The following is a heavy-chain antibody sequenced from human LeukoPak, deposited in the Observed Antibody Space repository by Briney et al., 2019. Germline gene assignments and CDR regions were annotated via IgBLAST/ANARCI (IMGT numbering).Heavy chain of an antibody. CDR2: IYYSGST. V-gene: IGHV4-31*03. D-gene: IGHD2-2*01. CDR1: GGSISSGGYY. Sequence: SETLSLTCTVSGGSISSGGYYWSWLRQHPGKGLEWIGYIYYSGSTYYNPSLKSRVTISVDTSKNQFSLKLSSVTAADTAVYYCARAQLLLPPDYWGQGTLVTVSS. J-gene: IGHJ4*02. CDR3: ARAQLLLPPDY.